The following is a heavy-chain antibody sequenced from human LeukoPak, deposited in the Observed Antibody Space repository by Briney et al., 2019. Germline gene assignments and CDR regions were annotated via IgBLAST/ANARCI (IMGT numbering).Heavy chain of an antibody. CDR2: LSSGGST. CDR3: ARDYLYGMDV. Sequence: GGPLRLSCAASGLTVSGYSMTWVRQAPGKGLEWVSVLSSGGSTYYADSVKGRFTISRDNSKNTLYLQMNSLRAGDTAVYYCARDYLYGMDVWGQGSTVTVSS. V-gene: IGHV3-66*01. J-gene: IGHJ6*02. CDR1: GLTVSGYS.